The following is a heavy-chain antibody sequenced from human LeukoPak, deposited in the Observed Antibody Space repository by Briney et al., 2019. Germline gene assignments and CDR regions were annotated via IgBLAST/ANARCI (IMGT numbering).Heavy chain of an antibody. V-gene: IGHV3-21*01. CDR2: ISYSSNYI. J-gene: IGHJ4*02. Sequence: GGSLRLSCAASGFTVSSNYMNWVRQAPGRGREWVSSISYSSNYIYYADSVKGRFTISRDNARKSLFLQMSSLRGEDTAVYYCTRRFSTENYSALDCWGQGTLVTVSS. CDR3: TRRFSTENYSALDC. D-gene: IGHD1-7*01. CDR1: GFTVSSNY.